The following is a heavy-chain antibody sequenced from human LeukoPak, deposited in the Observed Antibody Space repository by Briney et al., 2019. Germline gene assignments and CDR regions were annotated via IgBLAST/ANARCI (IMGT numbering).Heavy chain of an antibody. Sequence: GGSLRLSCAASGLTFNSYWMHWVRQAPGKGLVWVSRINTDGSSTSYADSVKGRFTISRDNAKNTLYLQMNSLRAEDTAVYYCARGLGYCSSTSCRNWFDPWGQGTLVTVSS. V-gene: IGHV3-74*01. D-gene: IGHD2-2*01. CDR1: GLTFNSYW. CDR2: INTDGSST. J-gene: IGHJ5*02. CDR3: ARGLGYCSSTSCRNWFDP.